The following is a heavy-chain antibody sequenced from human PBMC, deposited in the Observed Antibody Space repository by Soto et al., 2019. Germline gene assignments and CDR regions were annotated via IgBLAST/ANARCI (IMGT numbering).Heavy chain of an antibody. CDR1: GYTFTNFG. J-gene: IGHJ4*02. CDR3: ARDQAGGWISHGYDH. V-gene: IGHV1-18*01. Sequence: QVQLVQSGAEVKKPGASVKVSCRASGYTFTNFGVTWVRRAPGQGLEWMGWISAYTDTPNYAQKFQGRVTMTIDTSTSTAYMDLRSLTSADTAVYYCARDQAGGWISHGYDHWGQGSRVDVSA. D-gene: IGHD5-12*01. CDR2: ISAYTDTP.